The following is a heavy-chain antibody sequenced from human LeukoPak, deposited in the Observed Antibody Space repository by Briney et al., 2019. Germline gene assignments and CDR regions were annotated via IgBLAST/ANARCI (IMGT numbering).Heavy chain of an antibody. D-gene: IGHD5-18*01. CDR2: ISAYNGNT. CDR1: GYTFTSYG. J-gene: IGHJ4*02. CDR3: ARARKVTAMVPFDY. V-gene: IGHV1-18*01. Sequence: ASVKVSCTASGYTFTSYGISWVRQAPGQGLEWMGWISAYNGNTNYAQKLQGRVTMTTDTSTSTAYMELRSLRSDDTAVYYCARARKVTAMVPFDYWGQGTLVTVSS.